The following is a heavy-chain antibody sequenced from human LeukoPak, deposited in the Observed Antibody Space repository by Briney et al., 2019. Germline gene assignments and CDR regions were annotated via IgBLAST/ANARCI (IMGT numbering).Heavy chain of an antibody. CDR3: ARASTYGSGSYPLRY. D-gene: IGHD3-10*01. CDR1: GYTFTGYY. J-gene: IGHJ4*02. CDR2: MNPNSGNT. Sequence: ASVKVSCKASGYTFTGYYMHWVRQAPGQGLEWMGWMNPNSGNTGYAQKFQGRVTITRNTSISTAYMELSSLRSEDTAVYYCARASTYGSGSYPLRYWGQGTLVTVSS. V-gene: IGHV1-8*03.